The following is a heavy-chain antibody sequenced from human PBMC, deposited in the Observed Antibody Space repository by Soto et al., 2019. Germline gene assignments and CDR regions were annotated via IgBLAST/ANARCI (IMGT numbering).Heavy chain of an antibody. J-gene: IGHJ6*02. Sequence: ASVKVSCKASGYTFTSYGISWVRQAPGQGLEWMGWISGYNGNTHYEEKVQDRIKMTTDTSTGTTYLELRSLRSDDTAVYFCARDPGFGFGYSYAFAMDVWGQGTTVTVSS. D-gene: IGHD5-18*01. CDR3: ARDPGFGFGYSYAFAMDV. CDR1: GYTFTSYG. V-gene: IGHV1-18*01. CDR2: ISGYNGNT.